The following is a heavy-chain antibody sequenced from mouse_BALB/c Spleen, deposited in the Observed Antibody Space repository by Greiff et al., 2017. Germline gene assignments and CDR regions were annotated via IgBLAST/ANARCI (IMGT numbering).Heavy chain of an antibody. Sequence: VQLQQSGAELARPGASVKMSCKASGYTFTSYTMHWVKQRPGQGLEWIGYINPSSGYTNYNQKFKDKATLTADKSSSTAYMQLSSLTSEDSAVYYCARATVVDYWYFDVWGAGTTVTVSS. V-gene: IGHV1-4*01. CDR2: INPSSGYT. J-gene: IGHJ1*01. D-gene: IGHD1-1*01. CDR1: GYTFTSYT. CDR3: ARATVVDYWYFDV.